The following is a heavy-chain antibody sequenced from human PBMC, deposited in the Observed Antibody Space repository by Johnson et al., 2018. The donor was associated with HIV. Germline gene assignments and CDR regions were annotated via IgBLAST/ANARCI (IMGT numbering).Heavy chain of an antibody. J-gene: IGHJ3*02. Sequence: VQLVESGGGLVQPGGSLRLSCAASGFTFSSYAMSWVRQAPGKGLEWVSAISGSGGDTYFPGSVKGRFTISRENAKNSLYLQMNSLRAGDTAVYYCARVPAADDAFDIWGQGTMVTVSS. CDR1: GFTFSSYA. D-gene: IGHD2-2*01. CDR2: ISGSGGDT. V-gene: IGHV3-23*04. CDR3: ARVPAADDAFDI.